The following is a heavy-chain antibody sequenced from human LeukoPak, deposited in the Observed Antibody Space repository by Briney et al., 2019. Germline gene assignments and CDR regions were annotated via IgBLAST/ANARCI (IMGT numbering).Heavy chain of an antibody. Sequence: GGSLRLSCAASGSTFNNYWMSWVRQAPGKGLEWVVHINQDGSEKYYVDSVKGRFTISRDNAKNSLYLQMNSLRAEDTAVYYCARTTILDYWGQGTLVTVSS. CDR3: ARTTILDY. CDR1: GSTFNNYW. V-gene: IGHV3-7*01. CDR2: INQDGSEK. D-gene: IGHD4-17*01. J-gene: IGHJ4*02.